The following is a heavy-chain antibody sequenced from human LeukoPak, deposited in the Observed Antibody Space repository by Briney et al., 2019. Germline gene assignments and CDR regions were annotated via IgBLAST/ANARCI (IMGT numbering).Heavy chain of an antibody. Sequence: GGSLRLSGAASGFTFSSYNMNWVRQAPGKGLEWVSSISSSSSYIYYADSVKGRFTISRDNAKNSLYLQMNSLRAEDTAVYYCARLPYYYDFWSGNMDVWGKGTTVTVSS. CDR3: ARLPYYYDFWSGNMDV. CDR1: GFTFSSYN. CDR2: ISSSSSYI. J-gene: IGHJ6*04. V-gene: IGHV3-21*01. D-gene: IGHD3-3*01.